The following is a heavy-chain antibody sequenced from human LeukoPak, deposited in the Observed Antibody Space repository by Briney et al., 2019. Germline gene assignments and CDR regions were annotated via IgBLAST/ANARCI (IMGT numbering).Heavy chain of an antibody. J-gene: IGHJ4*02. CDR3: ARMIHPTYPLWFGESSTYYFDY. D-gene: IGHD3-10*01. V-gene: IGHV3-11*01. CDR2: ISSSGSTI. CDR1: GFTFSDYY. Sequence: PGGSLRLSCEASGFTFSDYYMSWIRQAPGKGLEWVSYISSSGSTIYYADSVKGRFTISRDNAKNSLYLQMNSLRAEDTAVYYCARMIHPTYPLWFGESSTYYFDYWGQGTLVTVSS.